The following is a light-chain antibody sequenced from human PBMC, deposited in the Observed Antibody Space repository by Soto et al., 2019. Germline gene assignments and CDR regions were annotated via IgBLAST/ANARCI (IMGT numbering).Light chain of an antibody. CDR3: QQYGSSPLT. CDR1: QSVSSSH. CDR2: GAS. V-gene: IGKV3-20*01. J-gene: IGKJ4*01. Sequence: DIVLTQSPGTLSLSPGERATLSCWASQSVSSSHLAWYQQKPDQAPRLLISGASTRAAGIPDRFSGSGSGTDFTLTISRLEPEDLAVYYCQQYGSSPLTFGGGTKVEIK.